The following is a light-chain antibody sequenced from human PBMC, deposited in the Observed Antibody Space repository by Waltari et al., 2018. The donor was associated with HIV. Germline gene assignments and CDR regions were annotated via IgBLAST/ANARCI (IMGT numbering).Light chain of an antibody. Sequence: EIVLTQAPATLSWSPGERATVSCRASQSVSSYLAWYQQKPGQAPRLLIYDASNSATGIPARFSGSGSGTDFTLTISSLEPEDFAVYYCQQRSNWYTFGQGTKLEIK. J-gene: IGKJ2*01. CDR2: DAS. CDR3: QQRSNWYT. CDR1: QSVSSY. V-gene: IGKV3-11*01.